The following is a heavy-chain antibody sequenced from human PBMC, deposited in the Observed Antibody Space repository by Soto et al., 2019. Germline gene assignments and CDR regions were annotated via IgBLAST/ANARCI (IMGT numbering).Heavy chain of an antibody. D-gene: IGHD3-16*01. J-gene: IGHJ4*02. Sequence: GGSLRLSCAASGFTFSDSAMHWVRQASGKGLEWVGRIRNKGNNYATAYAASVKGRFTISRDDSNNMAYLQMNNLKIEDTAVYYCTRRRGTASIDYWGQGTLVTVSS. CDR1: GFTFSDSA. V-gene: IGHV3-73*01. CDR3: TRRRGTASIDY. CDR2: IRNKGNNYAT.